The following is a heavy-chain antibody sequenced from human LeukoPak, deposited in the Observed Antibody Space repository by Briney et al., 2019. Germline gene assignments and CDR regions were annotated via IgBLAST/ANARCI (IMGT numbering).Heavy chain of an antibody. Sequence: SETLSLTCTVSGVSISSYFRSWIRQPPGKGLEWIGYIYYSGSTNYNPSLKSRVTISVDTSKNQFSLKLSSVTAEDTAVYYCARRPRATSNVDYWGQGTLVTVSS. V-gene: IGHV4-59*08. J-gene: IGHJ4*02. D-gene: IGHD1-26*01. CDR2: IYYSGST. CDR1: GVSISSYF. CDR3: ARRPRATSNVDY.